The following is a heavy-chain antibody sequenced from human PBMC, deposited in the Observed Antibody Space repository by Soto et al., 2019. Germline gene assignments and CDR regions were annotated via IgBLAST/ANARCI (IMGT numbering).Heavy chain of an antibody. D-gene: IGHD3-10*01. V-gene: IGHV1-69*06. Sequence: GASVKVSCKAFGGTFSRYAFSWVRQAPGQGLEWMGRIIPISGTSNYAQKFHGRVTITADKSTTTAYMEVSGLSSDDTAVYYCARESPLYGGSTGHFDYWGQGTLVTV. CDR3: ARESPLYGGSTGHFDY. CDR1: GGTFSRYA. J-gene: IGHJ4*02. CDR2: IIPISGTS.